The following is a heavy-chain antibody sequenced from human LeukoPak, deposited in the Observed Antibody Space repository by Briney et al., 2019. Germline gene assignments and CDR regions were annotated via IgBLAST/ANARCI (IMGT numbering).Heavy chain of an antibody. V-gene: IGHV1-69*05. D-gene: IGHD1-26*01. CDR3: ARVKGVVGRGSYYGNTFDY. Sequence: ASVKVSCKASGGTFSSYAISWVRQAPGQGLEWMGGIIPIFGTANYAQKFQGRVTMTRDMSTSTVYMELSSLRSEDTAVYYCARVKGVVGRGSYYGNTFDYWGQGTLVTVSS. CDR2: IIPIFGTA. CDR1: GGTFSSYA. J-gene: IGHJ4*02.